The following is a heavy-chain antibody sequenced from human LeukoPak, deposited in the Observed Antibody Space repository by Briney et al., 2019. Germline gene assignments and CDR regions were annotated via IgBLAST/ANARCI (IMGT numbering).Heavy chain of an antibody. Sequence: SETLSLTCAVYGGSFSGYYWGWIRQPPGMGPEWIGTIYHSGKTYYNPSLKSRVTTSVDTSKIQFSLKLSSVTAADTAVYYCARHEPCSSSSCSFFGPTTWGQGTLVTVSS. CDR3: ARHEPCSSSSCSFFGPTT. J-gene: IGHJ5*02. D-gene: IGHD2-15*01. V-gene: IGHV4-34*01. CDR2: IYHSGKT. CDR1: GGSFSGYY.